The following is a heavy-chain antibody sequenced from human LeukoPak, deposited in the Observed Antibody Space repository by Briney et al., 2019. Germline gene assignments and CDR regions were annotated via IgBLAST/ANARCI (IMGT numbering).Heavy chain of an antibody. J-gene: IGHJ4*02. CDR3: ARGTYESVEDY. D-gene: IGHD3-22*01. CDR1: GGSISSGDYY. Sequence: PSETLSLTCTVSGGSISSGDYYWGWIRQHPGKGLEWIGYIYYSGNTDYNPSLKTRVTISVDTSKNQFSLKLSSVTAADTAVYYCARGTYESVEDYWGQGTLVTVSS. V-gene: IGHV4-31*03. CDR2: IYYSGNT.